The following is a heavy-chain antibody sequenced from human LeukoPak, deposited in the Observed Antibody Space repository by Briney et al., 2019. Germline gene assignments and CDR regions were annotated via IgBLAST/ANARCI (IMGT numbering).Heavy chain of an antibody. Sequence: GGSLRLSCTASGFTFTSYWMSWVRQAPGKGLEWVANIKQDGSEKYYVDSVKGRFTISRDNAKNSLYLQMNSLRAEDTAVYYCASIQFGQLGVFDYWGQGTLVTVSS. D-gene: IGHD6-6*01. CDR3: ASIQFGQLGVFDY. CDR2: IKQDGSEK. J-gene: IGHJ4*02. CDR1: GFTFTSYW. V-gene: IGHV3-7*01.